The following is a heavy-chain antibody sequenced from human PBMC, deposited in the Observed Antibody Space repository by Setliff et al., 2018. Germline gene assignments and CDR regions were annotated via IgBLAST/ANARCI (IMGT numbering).Heavy chain of an antibody. J-gene: IGHJ4*02. CDR3: AKDKSRVVMQYAGWGLFDY. D-gene: IGHD7-27*01. CDR1: GFTFSSSS. V-gene: IGHV3-23*01. CDR2: ISGSGGTT. Sequence: PGGSLRLSCAASGFTFSSSSMTWVRQAPGKGLEWVSSISGSGGTTDYADSVRGRFTVSRDNSKDTVYLQLSSLRVDDTAVYYCAKDKSRVVMQYAGWGLFDYWGQGTLVTVSS.